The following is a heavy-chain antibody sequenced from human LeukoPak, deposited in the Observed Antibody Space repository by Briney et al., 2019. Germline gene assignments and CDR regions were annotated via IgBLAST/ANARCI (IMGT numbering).Heavy chain of an antibody. CDR3: ARVYRSSSGYCFVY. CDR1: GFTFSNYW. V-gene: IGHV3-7*01. Sequence: GGSLRLSCAASGFTFSNYWMSWVRQGPGKGLEWVANIKQDGSEKYYVDSVKGRFTISRDNAENSLFLQMNSLRAEDTAVYYCARVYRSSSGYCFVYWAQGTLVTVSS. CDR2: IKQDGSEK. J-gene: IGHJ4*02. D-gene: IGHD6-6*01.